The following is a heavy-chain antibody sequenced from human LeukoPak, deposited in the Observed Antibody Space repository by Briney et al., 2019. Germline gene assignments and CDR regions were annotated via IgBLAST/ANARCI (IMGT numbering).Heavy chain of an antibody. CDR3: ARSVQGGFDI. D-gene: IGHD2-15*01. V-gene: IGHV3-74*01. CDR1: GFTLSSYR. CDR2: INRDGSDT. J-gene: IGHJ3*02. Sequence: GGSLRLSCAASGFTLSSYRMHWVRQAPGKGLVWVSHINRDGSDTNYADSVQGRFTISRDYPKITLYLQMNSLRAENTAVYYCARSVQGGFDIWGQGTMVTVSS.